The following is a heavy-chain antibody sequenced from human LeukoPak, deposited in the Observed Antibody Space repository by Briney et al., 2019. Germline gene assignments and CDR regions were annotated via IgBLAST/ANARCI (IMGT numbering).Heavy chain of an antibody. D-gene: IGHD4-17*01. CDR1: GGSISSDY. Sequence: SETLSLTCTASGGSISSDYWNWIRQPPGKGLEWIGYIYHSGSTKYNPSLKSRVTISGDTSKNQFSLKLSSVTAADTAVYYCATSTNDYGDYVAIYWGQGTPVTVSS. J-gene: IGHJ4*02. CDR2: IYHSGST. V-gene: IGHV4-4*09. CDR3: ATSTNDYGDYVAIY.